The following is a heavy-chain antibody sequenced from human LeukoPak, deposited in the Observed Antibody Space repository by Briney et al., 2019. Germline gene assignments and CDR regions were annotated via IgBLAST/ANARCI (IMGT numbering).Heavy chain of an antibody. CDR3: AREDSSSWSYYYYYYGMDV. CDR2: MNPNSGNT. V-gene: IGHV1-8*01. Sequence: ASVKVSCKASVYTFTSYDINLVRQATGQGLEWMGWMNPNSGNTGYAQKFQGRVTMTRNTSISTAYMELSSLRSEDTAVYYCAREDSSSWSYYYYYYGMDVWGQGTTVTVSS. CDR1: VYTFTSYD. J-gene: IGHJ6*02. D-gene: IGHD6-13*01.